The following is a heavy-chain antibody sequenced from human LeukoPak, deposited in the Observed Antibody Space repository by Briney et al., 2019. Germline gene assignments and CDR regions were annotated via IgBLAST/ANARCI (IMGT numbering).Heavy chain of an antibody. D-gene: IGHD2-21*01. J-gene: IGHJ3*02. V-gene: IGHV3-30*04. CDR2: ISYDGSNK. Sequence: GGSLRLSCAASGFTFSSYAMHWVRQAPGKGLEWVAVISYDGSNKYYADSVKGRFTISRDNSKNTLYLQMNSLRAEDTAVYYCAKEDRAKGEVDIWGQGTMVTVSS. CDR1: GFTFSSYA. CDR3: AKEDRAKGEVDI.